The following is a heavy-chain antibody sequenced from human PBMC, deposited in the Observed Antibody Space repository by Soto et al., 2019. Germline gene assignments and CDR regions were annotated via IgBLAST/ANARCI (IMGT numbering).Heavy chain of an antibody. CDR2: IYHSGIT. Sequence: QVQLQESGPGLVKPSETLSLTCAVSGGSITNSNWWTWVRQPPGKGLEWIGEIYHSGITNYNPSLKSRATISVDKSKNQFSLKLTSVTVADTAVYYCASNGYYFDLGPPRFDPWGQGTLVTVSS. CDR3: ASNGYYFDLGPPRFDP. V-gene: IGHV4-4*02. J-gene: IGHJ5*02. D-gene: IGHD3-10*01. CDR1: GGSITNSNW.